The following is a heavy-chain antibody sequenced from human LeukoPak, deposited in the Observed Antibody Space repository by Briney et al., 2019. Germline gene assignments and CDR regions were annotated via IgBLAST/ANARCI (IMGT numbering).Heavy chain of an antibody. CDR3: ARDHRYCSGGSCYYLRHGFDY. Sequence: GGSLRLSCAASGFTFSSYSMNWVRQAPGKGMEWVSSISSSSSYIYYADSVKGRFTNSRDNAKNSLYLQMNSLRAEDTAVYYCARDHRYCSGGSCYYLRHGFDYWGQGTLVTVSS. CDR1: GFTFSSYS. D-gene: IGHD2-15*01. CDR2: ISSSSSYI. J-gene: IGHJ4*02. V-gene: IGHV3-21*01.